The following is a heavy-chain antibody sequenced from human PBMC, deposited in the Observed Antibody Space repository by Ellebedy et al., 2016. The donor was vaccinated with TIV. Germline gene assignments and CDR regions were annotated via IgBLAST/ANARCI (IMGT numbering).Heavy chain of an antibody. Sequence: MPSETLSLTCTVSGGSISSYYWSWIRQPPGKGLEWIGYIHYSGSTNYNPSLKSLVTISVETSKNQFALKLSSVTAADTAVYYCARGYSSGWYNWFDPWGQGTWSPSPQ. CDR1: GGSISSYY. CDR2: IHYSGST. V-gene: IGHV4-59*01. CDR3: ARGYSSGWYNWFDP. D-gene: IGHD6-19*01. J-gene: IGHJ5*02.